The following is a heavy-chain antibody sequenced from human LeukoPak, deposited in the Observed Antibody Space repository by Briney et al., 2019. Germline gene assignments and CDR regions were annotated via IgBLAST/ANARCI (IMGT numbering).Heavy chain of an antibody. V-gene: IGHV4-31*03. Sequence: SETLSLSCTLSRGSPRRGGYYWSSIRQHPGNGLEWIWYIYYSGSTYYYPYLKSRVTISVDTSKNQFSLTLSSVTAADTAVYYWARGGAWGPPYFDYWGQGTLVTVSS. D-gene: IGHD3-16*01. J-gene: IGHJ4*02. CDR3: ARGGAWGPPYFDY. CDR1: RGSPRRGGYY. CDR2: IYYSGST.